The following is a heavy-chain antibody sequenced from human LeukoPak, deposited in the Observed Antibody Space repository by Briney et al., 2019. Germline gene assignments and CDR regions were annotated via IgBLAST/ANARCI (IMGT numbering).Heavy chain of an antibody. CDR1: GYTFTNYG. D-gene: IGHD2-2*01. CDR2: TSVYNGNT. CDR3: ARIRKEYCTSTSCHYYYYMDV. V-gene: IGHV1-18*01. Sequence: ASVKVSCQASGYTFTNYGITWVRQASGQGLEWMGWTSVYNGNTVYAQKLQGRLTMTTDTSTSTAYMELRSLRSGDTAVYYCARIRKEYCTSTSCHYYYYMDVWGKGTTVTVSS. J-gene: IGHJ6*03.